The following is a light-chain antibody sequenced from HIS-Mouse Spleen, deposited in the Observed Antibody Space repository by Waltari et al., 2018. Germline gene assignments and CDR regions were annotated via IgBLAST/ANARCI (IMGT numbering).Light chain of an antibody. CDR1: SSDVGGYNY. CDR3: CSYAGSYPVV. V-gene: IGLV2-11*01. Sequence: QSALTQPRSVSGSPGQSVTISCTGTSSDVGGYNYVSWYQQHPGKAPKLMIYDVSKRPSGVPDRCSGFKSGNTASLTISGLQAEDEADYYCCSYAGSYPVVFGGGTKLTVL. J-gene: IGLJ2*01. CDR2: DVS.